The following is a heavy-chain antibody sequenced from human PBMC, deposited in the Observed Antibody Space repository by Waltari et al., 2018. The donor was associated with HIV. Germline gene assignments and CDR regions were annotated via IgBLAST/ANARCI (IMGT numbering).Heavy chain of an antibody. D-gene: IGHD6-19*01. Sequence: QLQLQESGPGLVKPSETLSLTCTVSGGSSSSSSYYWGWIRQPPGKGPEWIGSIYYSGSPSYNPSLTSRVTISLAPSKIPFSVNLSSVAAAASALYYCARPSSGWYYLDYWCQRMLVTVSS. CDR1: GGSSSSSSYY. CDR2: IYYSGSP. J-gene: IGHJ4*02. V-gene: IGHV4-39*01. CDR3: ARPSSGWYYLDY.